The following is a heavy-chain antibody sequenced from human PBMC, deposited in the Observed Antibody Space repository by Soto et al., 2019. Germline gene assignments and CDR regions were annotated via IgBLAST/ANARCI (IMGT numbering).Heavy chain of an antibody. V-gene: IGHV2-5*02. J-gene: IGHJ6*03. CDR2: VFWDDNK. CDR1: G. D-gene: IGHD1-26*01. CDR3: YVRRRYGTVSAF. Sequence: GVAWIRQPPGKALEWLAVVFWDDNKRYSPSVKSRVTISKDTSSNQVVLRMTNMDPVDTAIHYCYVRRRYGTVSAFWVKGASVPVSS.